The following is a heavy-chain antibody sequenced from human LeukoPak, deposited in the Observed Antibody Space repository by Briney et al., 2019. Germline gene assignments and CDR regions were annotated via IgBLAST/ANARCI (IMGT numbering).Heavy chain of an antibody. Sequence: PSETLSLTCAVYGGSFSGYYWSWIRQPPGKGLEWIGEINHSGSTNYNPSLKSRVTISVDTSKNQFSLKLSSVTAADTAVYYCARHEPPDYWGQGTLVTVSS. V-gene: IGHV4-34*01. CDR2: INHSGST. J-gene: IGHJ4*02. CDR1: GGSFSGYY. CDR3: ARHEPPDY.